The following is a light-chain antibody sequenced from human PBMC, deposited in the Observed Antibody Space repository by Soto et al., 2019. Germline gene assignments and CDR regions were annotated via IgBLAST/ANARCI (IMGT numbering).Light chain of an antibody. CDR3: QQYKTWPRT. J-gene: IGKJ1*01. CDR1: QSITNN. CDR2: DTS. V-gene: IGKV3-15*01. Sequence: ETVMTQSPATQSVSPGERATLSCRASQSITNNVAWYQQRPGQAPRLLIYDTSTRATGIPARFSGSGSGTEFTLTISSLQSEDFAVYYCQQYKTWPRTFGQGTKVEI.